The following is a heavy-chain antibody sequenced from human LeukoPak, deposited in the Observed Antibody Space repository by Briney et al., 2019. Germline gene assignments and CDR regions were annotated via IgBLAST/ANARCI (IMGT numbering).Heavy chain of an antibody. Sequence: SETLSLTCAVSGGSFSGYYWNWIRQSPGKGLEWIGRISSSGSTNYNPSLKSRVTISVDTSKNQFSLKLSSVTAADTAVYFCARGPYSYDSSGAFDIWGQGTMVTVSS. CDR2: ISSSGST. J-gene: IGHJ3*02. D-gene: IGHD3-22*01. V-gene: IGHV4-34*11. CDR1: GGSFSGYY. CDR3: ARGPYSYDSSGAFDI.